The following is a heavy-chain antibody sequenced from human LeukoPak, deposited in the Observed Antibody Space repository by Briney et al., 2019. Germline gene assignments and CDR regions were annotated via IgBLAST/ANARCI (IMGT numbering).Heavy chain of an antibody. Sequence: GSSVMVSCKASGGTFSSYAISWVRQAPGQGLEWMGGIIPVFGTANYAQKFQGRVTITAAESTSTAYMELSSLRSEDTAVYYCARCPSGYYEPYFDYWGQGTLVAVSS. CDR3: ARCPSGYYEPYFDY. D-gene: IGHD3-3*01. V-gene: IGHV1-69*01. CDR1: GGTFSSYA. CDR2: IIPVFGTA. J-gene: IGHJ4*02.